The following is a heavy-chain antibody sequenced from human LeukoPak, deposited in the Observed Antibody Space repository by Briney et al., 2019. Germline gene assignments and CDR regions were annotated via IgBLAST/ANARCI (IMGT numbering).Heavy chain of an antibody. V-gene: IGHV3-30*04. J-gene: IGHJ4*02. CDR1: GFTFSSYA. CDR2: ISHDGVYI. D-gene: IGHD5-12*01. CDR3: ASRVATILNY. Sequence: PGGSLRLSCVASGFTFSSYAMHWVRQAPGKGLEWVAVISHDGVYIYYADSVKGRFTISRDNSRNTLYLQMNSLRAEDTAVYYCASRVATILNYWGQGTLVTVSS.